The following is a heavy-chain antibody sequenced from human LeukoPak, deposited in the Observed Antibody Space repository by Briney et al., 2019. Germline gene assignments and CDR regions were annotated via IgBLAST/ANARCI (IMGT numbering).Heavy chain of an antibody. CDR2: ISSSSSYI. Sequence: PGGSLRLSCAASGFTFSSYSINWVRQAPGKGLEWVSSISSSSSYIYYADSVKGRFTISRDKAKSSLYLQMNSLSAEDTAVYYCASVGYGSPGYWGQGTLVTVSS. J-gene: IGHJ4*02. V-gene: IGHV3-21*01. CDR1: GFTFSSYS. CDR3: ASVGYGSPGY. D-gene: IGHD5-12*01.